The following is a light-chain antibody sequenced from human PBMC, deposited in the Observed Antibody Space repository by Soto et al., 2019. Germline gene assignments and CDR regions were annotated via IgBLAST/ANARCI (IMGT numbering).Light chain of an antibody. J-gene: IGLJ3*02. CDR1: SDYSTYA. V-gene: IGLV4-69*02. Sequence: QPVLTQSPSASASLGASVKLTCTLSSDYSTYAIAWHQQQPEKGPRYLMKLNSDGSHTKGDGIPDRFSGSSSGAECYLTISSLQSEDEADYYCQTWGTGIRVFGGGTKLTVL. CDR2: LNSDGSH. CDR3: QTWGTGIRV.